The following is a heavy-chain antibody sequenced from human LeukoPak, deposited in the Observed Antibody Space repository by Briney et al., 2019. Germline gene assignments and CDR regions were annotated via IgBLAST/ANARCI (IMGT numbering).Heavy chain of an antibody. CDR1: GFTFSSYG. CDR2: IRYDGSNK. CDR3: AKAISSWYETVADY. D-gene: IGHD6-13*01. J-gene: IGHJ4*02. Sequence: PGGSLRLSCAASGFTFSSYGMHWVRQAPGKGLEWVAFIRYDGSNKYYADSVKGRFTISRDNSKNTLYLQMNSLRAEDTAVYYCAKAISSWYETVADYWGQGTLVTVSS. V-gene: IGHV3-30*02.